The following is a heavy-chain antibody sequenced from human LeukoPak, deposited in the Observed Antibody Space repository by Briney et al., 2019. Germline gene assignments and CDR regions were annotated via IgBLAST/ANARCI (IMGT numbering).Heavy chain of an antibody. CDR3: TREGAAAAYGMDV. V-gene: IGHV3-49*04. D-gene: IGHD6-13*01. CDR1: GFTFGDYA. CDR2: IRRRAFGETA. J-gene: IGHJ6*02. Sequence: PGGSLRLSCTASGFTFGDYAGSWVRRAPGRGLEWVGLIRRRAFGETADYAASVKGRFTISGDDSKSIAYLQMNSLKTEDTAVYYCTREGAAAAYGMDVWGQGTTVTVSS.